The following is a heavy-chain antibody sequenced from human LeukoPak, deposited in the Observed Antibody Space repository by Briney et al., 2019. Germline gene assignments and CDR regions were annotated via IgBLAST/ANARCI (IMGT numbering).Heavy chain of an antibody. V-gene: IGHV1-2*02. Sequence: ASVKVSCKASGYTFTGYYMHWVRQAPGQGLEWMGWINPNSGGTNYAQKFQGRVTMTRDTSISTAYMELSRLRSDDTAVYYCARESPSGLMSSSHPFDYWGQGTLVTVSS. CDR3: ARESPSGLMSSSHPFDY. CDR1: GYTFTGYY. D-gene: IGHD6-6*01. J-gene: IGHJ4*02. CDR2: INPNSGGT.